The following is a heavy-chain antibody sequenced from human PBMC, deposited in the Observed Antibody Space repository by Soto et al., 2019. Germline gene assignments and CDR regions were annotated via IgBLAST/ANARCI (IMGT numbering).Heavy chain of an antibody. CDR2: ISYDGSNK. CDR3: ARPLIQLWFTADY. D-gene: IGHD5-18*01. Sequence: QVQLVESGGGVVQPGRSLRLSCAASGFTFSSYAMHWVRQAPGKGLEWVAVISYDGSNKYYADSVKGRFTISRDNSKNTLYLQMNSLRAEDTAVYYCARPLIQLWFTADYWGQGTLVTVSS. CDR1: GFTFSSYA. J-gene: IGHJ4*02. V-gene: IGHV3-30-3*01.